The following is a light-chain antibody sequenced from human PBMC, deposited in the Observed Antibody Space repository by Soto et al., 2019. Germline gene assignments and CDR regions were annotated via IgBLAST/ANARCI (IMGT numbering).Light chain of an antibody. Sequence: IQRTQTPSSLSASVGDIVIISCRASQGISSSLAWYQQKPGKVPKLLIYGASTLQSGVPSRFSGSGSGTDFTLTIRSLQPEDVASYYCQKYYSAPWTFGQGTKVDIK. CDR1: QGISSS. CDR3: QKYYSAPWT. CDR2: GAS. J-gene: IGKJ1*01. V-gene: IGKV1-27*01.